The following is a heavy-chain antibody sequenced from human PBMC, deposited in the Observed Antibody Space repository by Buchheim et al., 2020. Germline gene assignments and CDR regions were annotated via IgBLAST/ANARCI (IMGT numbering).Heavy chain of an antibody. D-gene: IGHD3-3*01. V-gene: IGHV3-48*01. Sequence: EVQLVESGGGLVQPGGSLRLSCAASGFTFSSYSMNWVRQAPGKGLEWVSYISSSSSTIYYADSVKGRFTISRDHAKNSLYLQMNSLRAEDTAVYYCARESSYDFWSGYCLDYWGQGTL. J-gene: IGHJ4*02. CDR1: GFTFSSYS. CDR2: ISSSSSTI. CDR3: ARESSYDFWSGYCLDY.